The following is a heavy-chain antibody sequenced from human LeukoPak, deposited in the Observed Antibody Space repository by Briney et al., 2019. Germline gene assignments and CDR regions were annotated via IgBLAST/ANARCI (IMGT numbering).Heavy chain of an antibody. V-gene: IGHV4-59*01. D-gene: IGHD5-18*01. CDR1: GGTISSYY. Sequence: TSEILSLTCTVSGGTISSYYWSWIRQPPGKGLEWIGYIYYSGSTNYNPSLKSRVTISVDTSKNQFSLKLSSVTAADTAVYYCARGAIAMEANFDYWGQGTLVTVSS. CDR3: ARGAIAMEANFDY. J-gene: IGHJ4*02. CDR2: IYYSGST.